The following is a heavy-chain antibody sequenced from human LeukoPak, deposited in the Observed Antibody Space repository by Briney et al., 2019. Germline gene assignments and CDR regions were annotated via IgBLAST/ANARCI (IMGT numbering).Heavy chain of an antibody. CDR1: GGSISSYY. V-gene: IGHV4-59*01. D-gene: IGHD7-27*01. Sequence: SETLSLTCTVSGGSISSYYWRWIRQPPGKGLEWIGYIYYTETSYNPSLKSRVTISADTSKNQFSLKLYSVTAADTAVYYCATRKLGNDYWGQGTLVTVSS. J-gene: IGHJ4*02. CDR3: ATRKLGNDY. CDR2: IYYTET.